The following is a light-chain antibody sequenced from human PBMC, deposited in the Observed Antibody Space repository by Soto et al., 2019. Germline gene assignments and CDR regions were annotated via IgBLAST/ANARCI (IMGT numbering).Light chain of an antibody. CDR2: KAS. Sequence: DIQLTQSPSTLSASVGDRVTITCRASQSISSWLAWYQQKPGEAPKLLIYKASSLESGVPSRFSGSESGTEFTLTISSLQPDDFATYFCQQFSTYSLTFGGGTTVEIK. J-gene: IGKJ4*01. CDR3: QQFSTYSLT. CDR1: QSISSW. V-gene: IGKV1-5*03.